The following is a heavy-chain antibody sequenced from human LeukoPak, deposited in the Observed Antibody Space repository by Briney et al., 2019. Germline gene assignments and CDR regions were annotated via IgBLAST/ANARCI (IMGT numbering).Heavy chain of an antibody. V-gene: IGHV3-30-3*01. CDR2: ISYDGSNK. CDR1: GFTFSSYD. Sequence: GRSLRLSCAASGFTFSSYDKHWVRQAPGKGLEWVAVISYDGSNKYYADSVKGRFTISRDDSKNTLYLQMNSLRAEDTAVYYCARDFHGGYFDYWGRGALVTVSS. CDR3: ARDFHGGYFDY. J-gene: IGHJ4*02. D-gene: IGHD4-23*01.